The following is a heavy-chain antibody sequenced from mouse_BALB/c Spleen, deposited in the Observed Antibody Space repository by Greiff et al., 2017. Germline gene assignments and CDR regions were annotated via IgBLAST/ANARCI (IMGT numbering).Heavy chain of an antibody. D-gene: IGHD2-14*01. CDR1: GFTFSSYA. Sequence: EVQLVESGGGLVKPGGSLKLSCAASGFTFSSYAMSWVRQTPEKRLEWVATISSGGSYTYYPDSVKGRFTNDRDNAKNTLYLQLSCLWSEDTAMYYCARLWYDAYYLDYWGQGSTLTVSS. CDR2: ISSGGSYT. CDR3: ARLWYDAYYLDY. J-gene: IGHJ2*01. V-gene: IGHV5-9-3*01.